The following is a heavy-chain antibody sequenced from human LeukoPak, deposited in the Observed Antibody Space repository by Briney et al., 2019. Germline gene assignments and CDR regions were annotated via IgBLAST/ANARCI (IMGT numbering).Heavy chain of an antibody. Sequence: GGSLTLSCAVSGFTFSGYSLHWVRQAAGKGLEWVSGISWNSGSIGYADSVKGRFTISRDNAKNSLYLQMNSLRAEDTALYYCAKEVIGYCSSTSCYGPLDYWGQGTLVTVSS. CDR3: AKEVIGYCSSTSCYGPLDY. CDR2: ISWNSGSI. V-gene: IGHV3-9*01. J-gene: IGHJ4*02. D-gene: IGHD2-2*01. CDR1: GFTFSGYS.